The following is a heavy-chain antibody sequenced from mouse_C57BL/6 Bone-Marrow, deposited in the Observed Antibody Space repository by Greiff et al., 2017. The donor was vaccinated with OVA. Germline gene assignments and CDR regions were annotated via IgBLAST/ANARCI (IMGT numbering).Heavy chain of an antibody. J-gene: IGHJ4*01. Sequence: QVKLQQPRAELVRPGSSVKLSCKASGYTFTSYWMHWVKQRPGQGLEWIGVIDPSDSYTNYNQKFKGKATLTVDTSSSTAYRQLSSLTSEDSAVYYCARRWVSTTRVATRAMDYWGQGTSVTVSS. CDR1: GYTFTSYW. CDR3: ARRWVSTTRVATRAMDY. CDR2: IDPSDSYT. D-gene: IGHD1-1*01. V-gene: IGHV1-59*01.